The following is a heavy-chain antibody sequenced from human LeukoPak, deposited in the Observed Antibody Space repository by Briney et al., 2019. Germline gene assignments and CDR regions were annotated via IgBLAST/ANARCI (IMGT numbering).Heavy chain of an antibody. J-gene: IGHJ5*01. Sequence: SETLSLTGSVADDSISSYYWNWIRQPPGKGLEWIGNIYHSVTTNYNPSLKSRVTISADTSKNQFSLKLSSLTAADTAVYYCARDLGFNWFDSWGQGHLVTVSS. CDR3: ARDLGFNWFDS. CDR1: DDSISSYY. V-gene: IGHV4-59*01. CDR2: IYHSVTT.